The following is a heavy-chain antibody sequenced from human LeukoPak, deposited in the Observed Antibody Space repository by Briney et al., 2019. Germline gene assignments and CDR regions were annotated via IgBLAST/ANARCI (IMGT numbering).Heavy chain of an antibody. J-gene: IGHJ4*02. CDR2: INPSGGST. Sequence: ASVRVSCKASGYTFTSYYMHWVRQAPGQGLEWMGIINPSGGSTNYAQKFQGRVTITRDTSTSTVYMELSSLRSEDTAVYYCARDRGGYCSGGSCYGFGYWGQGTLVTVSS. V-gene: IGHV1-46*01. D-gene: IGHD2-15*01. CDR3: ARDRGGYCSGGSCYGFGY. CDR1: GYTFTSYY.